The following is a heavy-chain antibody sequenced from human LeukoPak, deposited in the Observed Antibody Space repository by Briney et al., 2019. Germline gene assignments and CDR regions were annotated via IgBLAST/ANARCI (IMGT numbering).Heavy chain of an antibody. V-gene: IGHV3-21*01. J-gene: IGHJ3*02. CDR2: ISSSSSYI. D-gene: IGHD2-21*02. CDR1: GFTFSSYS. Sequence: HPGGSLRLSCAASGFTFSSYSMNWVRQAPGKGLEWVSSISSSSSYIYYADSVKGRFTISRDNAKNSLYLQMNSLRAEDTAVYYCARDLRPPIVVVTAREAFDIWGQGTMVTVSS. CDR3: ARDLRPPIVVVTAREAFDI.